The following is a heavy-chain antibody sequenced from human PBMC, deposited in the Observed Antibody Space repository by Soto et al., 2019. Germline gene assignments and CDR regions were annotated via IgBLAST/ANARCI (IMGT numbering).Heavy chain of an antibody. CDR2: ISSSSSTI. V-gene: IGHV3-48*04. Sequence: GGSLRLSCAASGFTFSSYSMNWVRQAPGKGLEWVSYISSSSSTIYYADSVKGRFTISRDTSMSTAYMELSGLRSEDTAMYYCARGGPAAGFDYWGQGTLVTVSS. CDR3: ARGGPAAGFDY. J-gene: IGHJ4*02. CDR1: GFTFSSYS. D-gene: IGHD6-13*01.